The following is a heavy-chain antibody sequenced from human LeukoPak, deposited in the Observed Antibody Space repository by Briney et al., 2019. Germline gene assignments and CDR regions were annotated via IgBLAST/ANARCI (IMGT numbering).Heavy chain of an antibody. D-gene: IGHD3-10*01. CDR3: ARDKGQYGSGTRGFTWFDP. Sequence: ASVKVSCKASGYTFTSYGISWVRQAPGQGLEWMGWISAYNGNTNYAQKLQGRVTMTTDTSTSTAYKELRSLRSDDTAVYYCARDKGQYGSGTRGFTWFDPWGQGTLVTVSS. J-gene: IGHJ5*02. CDR2: ISAYNGNT. CDR1: GYTFTSYG. V-gene: IGHV1-18*01.